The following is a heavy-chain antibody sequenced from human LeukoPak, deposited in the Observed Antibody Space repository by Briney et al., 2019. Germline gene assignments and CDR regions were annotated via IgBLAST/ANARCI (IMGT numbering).Heavy chain of an antibody. CDR2: INHRGSS. D-gene: IGHD2-15*01. CDR3: ARGSSFDGYCSAGACDAGYYDA. CDR1: GESFSAYF. J-gene: IGHJ5*02. Sequence: SSETLSPTCAVYGESFSAYFWNWIRQAPGKPLEYIGEINHRGSSHYNPSLKTRVTLSVDTSKNQFSLRLTSVTAADTAVYFCARGSSFDGYCSAGACDAGYYDAWGQGTPVTVSS. V-gene: IGHV4-34*01.